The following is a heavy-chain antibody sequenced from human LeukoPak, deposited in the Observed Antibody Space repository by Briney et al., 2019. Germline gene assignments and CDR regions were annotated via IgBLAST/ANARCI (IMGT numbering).Heavy chain of an antibody. J-gene: IGHJ6*03. V-gene: IGHV3-73*01. Sequence: GGSLRLSCAASGFIFSGSAVHWVRQAPGKGLEWVGRIRNKANGYATLYAASVEGRFTISRDDSKNTAYLQMNSLQTEDTAVYYCAREKEGYCSRTSCYLDYYYYYMDVWGKGTTVTISS. CDR3: AREKEGYCSRTSCYLDYYYYYMDV. CDR2: IRNKANGYAT. D-gene: IGHD2-2*01. CDR1: GFIFSGSA.